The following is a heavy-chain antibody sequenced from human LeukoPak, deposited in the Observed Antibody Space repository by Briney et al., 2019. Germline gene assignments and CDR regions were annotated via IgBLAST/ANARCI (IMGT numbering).Heavy chain of an antibody. D-gene: IGHD3-10*01. J-gene: IGHJ3*02. Sequence: SETLSLTCAVSGGSISRSNWWSWVRQPPGKGLEWIGESYHSGSTNYNPSLKSRVTISVDKSKNQFSLKLSSVTAADTAVYYCAVGGVYLRGGAEAFDIWGQGTMVTVSS. CDR1: GGSISRSNW. CDR3: AVGGVYLRGGAEAFDI. CDR2: SYHSGST. V-gene: IGHV4-4*02.